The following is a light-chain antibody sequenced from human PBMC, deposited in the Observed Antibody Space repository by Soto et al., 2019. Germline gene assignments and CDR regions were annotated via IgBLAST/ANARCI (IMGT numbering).Light chain of an antibody. CDR1: QSVSSN. J-gene: IGKJ1*01. CDR3: QQYDDSSET. CDR2: DAS. V-gene: IGKV3-15*01. Sequence: EKVMTQSPATLSVSPGERATLSCRASQSVSSNLAWYQQKPGQAPRLLIYDASTRATGIPARFSGSGSGTEFTLTISSLQSEDLAVYYCQQYDDSSETFGQGTKVHIK.